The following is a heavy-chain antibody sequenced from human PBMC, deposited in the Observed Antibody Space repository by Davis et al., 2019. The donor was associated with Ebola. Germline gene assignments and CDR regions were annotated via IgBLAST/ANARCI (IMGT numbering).Heavy chain of an antibody. CDR3: AGGLGEAFDY. D-gene: IGHD3-16*01. CDR1: GGSISSGGYY. CDR2: IYYSGST. J-gene: IGHJ4*02. V-gene: IGHV4-31*03. Sequence: SETLSLTCTVSGGSISSGGYYWSWIRQHPGKGLEWIGYIYYSGSTYYNPSLKSRVTISVDTSKNQFSLKLSSVTAADTAGYYCAGGLGEAFDYWGQGTLVTVSS.